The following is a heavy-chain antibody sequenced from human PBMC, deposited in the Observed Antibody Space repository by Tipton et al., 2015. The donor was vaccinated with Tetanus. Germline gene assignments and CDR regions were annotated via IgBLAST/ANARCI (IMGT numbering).Heavy chain of an antibody. Sequence: QLVQSGGGVVQPGRSLRLSCAASGFTFSSYAMHWVRQAPGKGLEWVAVISYDGSNKYYADSVKGRFTIFRGNSKNTLYLQMNSLRAEDTAVYYCARDRGGSSRRYYYYYMDVWGKGTTVTVSS. V-gene: IGHV3-30-3*01. D-gene: IGHD1-26*01. CDR1: GFTFSSYA. CDR2: ISYDGSNK. CDR3: ARDRGGSSRRYYYYYMDV. J-gene: IGHJ6*03.